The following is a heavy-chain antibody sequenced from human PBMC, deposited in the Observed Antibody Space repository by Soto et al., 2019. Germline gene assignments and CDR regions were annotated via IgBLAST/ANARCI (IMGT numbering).Heavy chain of an antibody. D-gene: IGHD2-15*01. J-gene: IGHJ3*02. CDR2: IYPGDSDT. V-gene: IGHV5-51*01. Sequence: GESLKISCKGSGYSFTIYWIGWVRQMPGKGLESMGIIYPGDSDTRYSPSFQGQVTISADKSISTAYLQWSSLKASDTATYYCARPXLGYCSGGSCYSGAFDIWGQGTMVTVSS. CDR3: ARPXLGYCSGGSCYSGAFDI. CDR1: GYSFTIYW.